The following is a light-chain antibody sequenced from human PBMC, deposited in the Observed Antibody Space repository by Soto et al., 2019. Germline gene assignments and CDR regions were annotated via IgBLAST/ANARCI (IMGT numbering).Light chain of an antibody. CDR2: ANS. J-gene: IGLJ1*01. Sequence: QSVLTQPPSMSGAPGQRVTISCTGSSSNIGAGYDVHWYQQLPGTAPKLLIYANSNRPSGVPDRFSGSKSGTSASLAITGLQSEDEADYYCQSYDSSLSALYVFGTGTKVTVL. CDR1: SSNIGAGYD. CDR3: QSYDSSLSALYV. V-gene: IGLV1-40*01.